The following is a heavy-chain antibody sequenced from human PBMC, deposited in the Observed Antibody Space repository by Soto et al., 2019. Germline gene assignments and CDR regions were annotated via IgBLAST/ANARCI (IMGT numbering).Heavy chain of an antibody. CDR1: GFTFDDYA. D-gene: IGHD2-8*01. V-gene: IGHV3-9*01. CDR3: AKVKCTNGVCYPMFDY. CDR2: ISWNSGSI. Sequence: GGSLRLSCAASGFTFDDYAMHWVRQAPGKGLEWVSGISWNSGSIGYADSVKGRFTISRDNAKNSLYLQMNSLRAEDTALYYCAKVKCTNGVCYPMFDYWGQGTLVTVSS. J-gene: IGHJ4*02.